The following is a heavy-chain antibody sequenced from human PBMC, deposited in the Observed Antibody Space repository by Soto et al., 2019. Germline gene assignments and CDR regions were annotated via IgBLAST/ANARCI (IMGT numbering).Heavy chain of an antibody. CDR3: ARALLWFGESQSQYDY. CDR1: GGTFSSYT. CDR2: IIPILGIA. Sequence: QVQLVQSGAEVKKPGSSVKVSCKASGGTFSSYTISWVRQAPGQGLEWMGRIIPILGIANYAQKFQGRVTITADKSTSTAYMELSSLRSEDTAVYYCARALLWFGESQSQYDYWGQGTLVTVSS. V-gene: IGHV1-69*02. D-gene: IGHD3-10*01. J-gene: IGHJ4*02.